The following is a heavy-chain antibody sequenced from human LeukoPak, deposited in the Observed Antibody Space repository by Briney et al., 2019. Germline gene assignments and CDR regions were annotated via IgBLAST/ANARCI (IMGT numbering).Heavy chain of an antibody. CDR1: GDSISSYY. J-gene: IGHJ4*02. V-gene: IGHV4-59*01. D-gene: IGHD3-16*02. Sequence: PSETLSLTCTVSGDSISSYYWSWIRQPPGKGLEWIGYIYYSGSTKYNPSLKGRVTISVDTSKNQFSLKLSSVTAADTAVYYCARGPPYRCYFDYWGQGTLVTVSS. CDR3: ARGPPYRCYFDY. CDR2: IYYSGST.